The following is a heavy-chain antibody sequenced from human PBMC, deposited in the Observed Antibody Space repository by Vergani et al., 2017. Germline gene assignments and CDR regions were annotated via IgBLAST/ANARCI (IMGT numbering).Heavy chain of an antibody. Sequence: EVQLLESGGGLVQPGGSLRLSCAASGFTFSSYAMSWVRQDPGKGLEWVSAISGSGGSTYYADSVKGRFTISRDNSKNTLYLQMNSLRAEDTAVYYCAKDGRSWFGELLNWFDPWGQGTLVTVSS. CDR2: ISGSGGST. D-gene: IGHD3-10*01. J-gene: IGHJ5*02. V-gene: IGHV3-23*01. CDR3: AKDGRSWFGELLNWFDP. CDR1: GFTFSSYA.